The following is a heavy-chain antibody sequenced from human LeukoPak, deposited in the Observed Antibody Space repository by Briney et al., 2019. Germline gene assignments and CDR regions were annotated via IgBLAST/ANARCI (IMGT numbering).Heavy chain of an antibody. CDR3: AKDVPLAEWRGFDS. CDR2: ISVSGDRT. D-gene: IGHD3-3*01. Sequence: GGSLRLSSAASGFTFSSYAMTWVRQAPGKGLEWVSGISVSGDRTLYADSVKGRFTVSRDNFQSTLYLQMNSLRADDTAVYYCAKDVPLAEWRGFDSWGQGTLVTVSS. CDR1: GFTFSSYA. V-gene: IGHV3-23*01. J-gene: IGHJ4*02.